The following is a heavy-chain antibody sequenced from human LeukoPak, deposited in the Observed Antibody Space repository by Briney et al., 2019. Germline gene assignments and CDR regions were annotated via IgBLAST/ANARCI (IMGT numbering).Heavy chain of an antibody. CDR3: ARVIQGTTIDS. CDR1: VGSITTYY. J-gene: IGHJ4*02. D-gene: IGHD5-24*01. CDR2: FYYSGST. V-gene: IGHV4-59*01. Sequence: SEPLTLTCTVSVGSITTYYWGWIRQPPGKGLEWIGYFYYSGSTTYNPSLESRVTISEDASKNQSSLKVSSVTAADTAVYYCARVIQGTTIDSWGQGTLVTVSS.